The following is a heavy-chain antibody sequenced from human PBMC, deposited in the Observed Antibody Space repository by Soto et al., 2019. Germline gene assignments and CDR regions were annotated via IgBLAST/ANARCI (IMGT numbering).Heavy chain of an antibody. J-gene: IGHJ6*02. V-gene: IGHV3-21*01. Sequence: GGSLRLSCAASGFTFSSYSMNWVRQAPGKGLEWVSYISSSSSYIYYADSGKGRFTISRDNAKNSLFLQMKSLRAEDTAVYYCARDVGYCSSTSCYYYYGMDVWGQGTTVTVSS. CDR2: ISSSSSYI. CDR3: ARDVGYCSSTSCYYYYGMDV. D-gene: IGHD2-2*01. CDR1: GFTFSSYS.